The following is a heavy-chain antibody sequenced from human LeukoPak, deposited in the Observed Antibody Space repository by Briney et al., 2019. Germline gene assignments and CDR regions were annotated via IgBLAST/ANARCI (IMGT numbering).Heavy chain of an antibody. CDR1: GGSISSYY. Sequence: SETLSLTCTVSGGSISSYYWSWIRQPPGKGLEWIGYIYYSGSTNYNPSLKSRVTISVDTSKNQFSLKLSSVTAADTAVYYCARGRADFWSGYRFNWFDPWGQGTLVTVSS. CDR3: ARGRADFWSGYRFNWFDP. J-gene: IGHJ5*02. V-gene: IGHV4-59*01. D-gene: IGHD3-3*01. CDR2: IYYSGST.